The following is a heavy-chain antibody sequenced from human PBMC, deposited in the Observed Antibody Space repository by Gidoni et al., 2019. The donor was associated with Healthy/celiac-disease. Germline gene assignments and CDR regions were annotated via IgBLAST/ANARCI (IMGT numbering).Heavy chain of an antibody. CDR3: ARDDIAAAGTNYYYGMDV. Sequence: EVQLVESGGGLVKPGGSLRLSSAASGVTFSSYSMNGVRQAPGKGLEWVSSISGSSSYIYYADSVKGLFTISRDNAKNSLYLQMNSLRAEDTAVYYCARDDIAAAGTNYYYGMDVWGQGTTVTVSS. J-gene: IGHJ6*02. CDR2: ISGSSSYI. V-gene: IGHV3-21*01. D-gene: IGHD6-13*01. CDR1: GVTFSSYS.